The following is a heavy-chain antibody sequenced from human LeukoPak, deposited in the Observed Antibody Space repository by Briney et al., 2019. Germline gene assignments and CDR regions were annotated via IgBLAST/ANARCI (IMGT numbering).Heavy chain of an antibody. CDR3: ARRSYDSSGYYQFDY. CDR1: GGTFSSYA. Sequence: SVKVSCKASGGTFSSYAISWVRQAPGQGLEWMGRIIPIFGTANYAQKFQGRVTITTDESTSTTYMELSSLRSEDTAVYYCARRSYDSSGYYQFDYWGQGTLVTVSS. J-gene: IGHJ4*02. D-gene: IGHD3-22*01. CDR2: IIPIFGTA. V-gene: IGHV1-69*05.